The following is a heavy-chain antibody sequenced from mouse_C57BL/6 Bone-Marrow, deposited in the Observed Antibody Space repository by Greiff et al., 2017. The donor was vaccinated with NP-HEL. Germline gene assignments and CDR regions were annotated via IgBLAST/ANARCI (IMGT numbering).Heavy chain of an antibody. CDR1: GFTFSNYW. V-gene: IGHV6-3*01. CDR2: IRWKSDNYAT. Sequence: EVMLVESGGGLVQPGGSMKLSCVASGFTFSNYWMNWVRQSPEKGLEWVAKIRWKSDNYATHYAESVKGRFTISRDDSKSSVYLQMNTLRAEDTGMYYCTGRDGPFDYWGQGTTLTVSS. D-gene: IGHD2-3*01. CDR3: TGRDGPFDY. J-gene: IGHJ2*01.